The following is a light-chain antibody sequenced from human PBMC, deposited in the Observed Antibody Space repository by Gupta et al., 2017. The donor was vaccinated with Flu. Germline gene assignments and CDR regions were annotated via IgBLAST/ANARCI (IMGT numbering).Light chain of an antibody. Sequence: GDRVTITGRASQGISSYLAWYQQQPGKAPKLLVSAASTLQSGVPSRFSGSGSGTEFTLTISSLQPEDFATYYCQQLNSYPLTFGQGTRLEIK. V-gene: IGKV1-9*01. J-gene: IGKJ5*01. CDR2: AAS. CDR3: QQLNSYPLT. CDR1: QGISSY.